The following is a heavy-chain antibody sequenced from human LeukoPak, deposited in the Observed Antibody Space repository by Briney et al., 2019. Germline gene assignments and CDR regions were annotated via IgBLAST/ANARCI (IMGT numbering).Heavy chain of an antibody. Sequence: GGSLRLSCAASGFAFSSHGMHWVRQAPGKGLEWVSAISGSGGSTYYADSVKGRFTISRDNSKNTLYLQMNSLRAEGTAVYYCAKPAKTDYADYWGQGTLVTVSS. V-gene: IGHV3-23*01. J-gene: IGHJ4*02. CDR2: ISGSGGST. D-gene: IGHD1-14*01. CDR3: AKPAKTDYADY. CDR1: GFAFSSHG.